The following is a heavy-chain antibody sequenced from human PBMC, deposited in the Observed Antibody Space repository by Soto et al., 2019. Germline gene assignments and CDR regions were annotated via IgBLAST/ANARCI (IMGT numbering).Heavy chain of an antibody. D-gene: IGHD3-9*01. CDR3: ARAAAYYDILTGYAPLGY. CDR2: IIPILGIA. CDR1: GGTFSSYT. J-gene: IGHJ4*02. Sequence: QVQLVQSGAEVKKPGSSVKVSCKASGGTFSSYTISWVRQAPGQGLEWMGRIIPILGIANYAQKFQGRVTITADKSKSTAYMELSSLRSEDTAVYYCARAAAYYDILTGYAPLGYWGQGTLVTVSS. V-gene: IGHV1-69*02.